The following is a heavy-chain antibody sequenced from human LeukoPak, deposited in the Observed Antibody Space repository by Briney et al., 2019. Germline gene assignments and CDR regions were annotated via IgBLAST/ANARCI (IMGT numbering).Heavy chain of an antibody. CDR3: ARVEYSSSSFDY. CDR2: IIPILGIA. D-gene: IGHD6-6*01. V-gene: IGHV1-69*02. Sequence: ASVKVSCKASGGTFSSYTISWVRQAPGQGLEWMGRIIPILGIANYAQKFQGRVTITADKSTSTAYMELSSLRAEDTAVYYCARVEYSSSSFDYWGQGTLVTVSS. CDR1: GGTFSSYT. J-gene: IGHJ4*02.